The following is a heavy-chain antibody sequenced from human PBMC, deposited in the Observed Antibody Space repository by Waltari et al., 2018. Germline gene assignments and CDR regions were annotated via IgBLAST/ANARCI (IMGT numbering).Heavy chain of an antibody. D-gene: IGHD3-3*01. CDR1: GFTVSSNC. Sequence: EVQLVESGGGLIQPGGSLRLSCAASGFTVSSNCMSWVRQAPGKGLEWVSVMYSGGSTYYADSVKGRFTISRDNSKNTLYLRMNSLRAEDTAVYYCARDRGGFWSGYYYYYGMDVWGQGTTVTVSS. J-gene: IGHJ6*02. CDR3: ARDRGGFWSGYYYYYGMDV. CDR2: MYSGGST. V-gene: IGHV3-53*01.